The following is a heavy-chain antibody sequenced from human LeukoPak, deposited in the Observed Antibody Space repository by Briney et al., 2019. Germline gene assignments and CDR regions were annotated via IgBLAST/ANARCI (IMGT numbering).Heavy chain of an antibody. CDR2: INHSGST. CDR1: GGSISSSSYC. Sequence: SETLSLTCTVSGGSISSSSYCWGWIRQPPGKGLEWIGEINHSGSTNYNPSLKSRVTISVDTSKNQFSLKLSSVTAADTAVYYCARGSHDFWSGYFLGPPYYYYGMDVWGQGTTVTVSS. D-gene: IGHD3-3*01. J-gene: IGHJ6*02. CDR3: ARGSHDFWSGYFLGPPYYYYGMDV. V-gene: IGHV4-39*07.